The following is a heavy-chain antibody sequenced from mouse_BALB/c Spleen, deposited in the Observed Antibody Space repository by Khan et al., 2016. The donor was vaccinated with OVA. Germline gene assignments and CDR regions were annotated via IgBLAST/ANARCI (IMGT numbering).Heavy chain of an antibody. D-gene: IGHD1-1*01. J-gene: IGHJ1*01. CDR1: GFTFTDYY. CDR3: ARETVVDIYWYFDV. V-gene: IGHV7-3*02. Sequence: EVELVESGGGLVQPGGSLRLSCATSGFTFTDYYMSWVRQPPGKALEWLGFIRNKPNGYTTEYSAYVKGRFTISRDNSQSIVYLQMHTLRAEDSATYYCARETVVDIYWYFDVWGAGTTVTVSS. CDR2: IRNKPNGYTT.